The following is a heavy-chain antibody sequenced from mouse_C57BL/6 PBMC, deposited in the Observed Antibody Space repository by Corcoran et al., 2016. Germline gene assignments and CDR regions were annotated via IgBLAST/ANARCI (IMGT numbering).Heavy chain of an antibody. CDR3: ARLGLLYFYAMDY. V-gene: IGHV8-12*01. J-gene: IGHJ4*01. D-gene: IGHD3-1*01. Sequence: QVTLKESGPGKLQSSQTLSLTCSFSGFSLSTSGMGVSWIRQPSGKGLEWLAHIYWDDDKRYNPSLKSRLTISKDTSRNQVFLKITSVDTADTATYYCARLGLLYFYAMDYWGQGTLVTVS. CDR2: IYWDDDK. CDR1: GFSLSTSGMG.